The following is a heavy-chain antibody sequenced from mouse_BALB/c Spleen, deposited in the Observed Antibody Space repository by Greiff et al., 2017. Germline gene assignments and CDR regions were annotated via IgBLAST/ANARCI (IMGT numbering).Heavy chain of an antibody. V-gene: IGHV2-3*01. D-gene: IGHD2-1*01. CDR1: GFSLTSYG. J-gene: IGHJ4*01. CDR3: ARGISTAKGAMDY. Sequence: QVQLKESGPGLVAPSQSLSITCSVSGFSLTSYGVSWVRQAPGKGLEWLGVIRCDGSTNYHSALISRLSISKDNSKSQVFLKLNSLQTDDTATYYCARGISTAKGAMDYWGQGTSVTVSS. CDR2: IRCDGST.